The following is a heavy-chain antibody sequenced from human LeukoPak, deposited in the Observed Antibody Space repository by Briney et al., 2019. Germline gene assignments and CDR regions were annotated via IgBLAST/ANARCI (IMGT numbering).Heavy chain of an antibody. CDR3: ARDLREFLRWPPHYFDY. V-gene: IGHV1-18*01. CDR2: ISAYNGNT. Sequence: ASVKVSCKASGYTFTSYGISWVRQAPGQGLEWMGWISAYNGNTNYAQKLQGRVTMTTDTSTSTAYMELRSLRSDDTAVYYCARDLREFLRWPPHYFDYWGQGTLVTVSS. J-gene: IGHJ4*02. CDR1: GYTFTSYG. D-gene: IGHD4-23*01.